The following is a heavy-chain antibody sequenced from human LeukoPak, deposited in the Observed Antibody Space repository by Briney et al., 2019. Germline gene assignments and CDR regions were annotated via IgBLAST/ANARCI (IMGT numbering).Heavy chain of an antibody. V-gene: IGHV3-30*18. J-gene: IGHJ4*02. CDR3: AKDLKREGSGSYLDY. CDR1: GFTFSSYG. D-gene: IGHD3-10*01. CDR2: ISYDGSNK. Sequence: GGSLRLSCAASGFTFSSYGMHWVRQAPGKGQEWVAVISYDGSNKYYADSVKGRFTISRDNSKNTLYLQMNSLRAEDTAVYYCAKDLKREGSGSYLDYWGQGTLVTVSS.